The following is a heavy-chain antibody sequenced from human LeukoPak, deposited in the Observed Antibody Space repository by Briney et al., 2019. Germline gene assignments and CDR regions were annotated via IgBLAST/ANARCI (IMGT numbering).Heavy chain of an antibody. CDR2: INQSGST. V-gene: IGHV4-34*01. J-gene: IGHJ6*03. CDR3: ARSPAGAYSDFGLTVYYCYMDV. Sequence: SETLSLTCAVYGGSFSDYYWSWIRQPPGKGLEWIREINQSGSTNYNPSLESRVTISLDASTNQFSLKVSSVTAADTAVYYCARSPAGAYSDFGLTVYYCYMDVWGKGTAVTVSS. D-gene: IGHD3-3*01. CDR1: GGSFSDYY.